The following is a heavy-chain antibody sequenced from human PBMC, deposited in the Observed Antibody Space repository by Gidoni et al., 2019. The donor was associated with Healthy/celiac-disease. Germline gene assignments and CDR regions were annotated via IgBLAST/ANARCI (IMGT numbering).Heavy chain of an antibody. CDR3: AKDTLYEAYYGMDV. CDR2: ISWNSGSI. D-gene: IGHD2-8*01. J-gene: IGHJ6*02. V-gene: IGHV3-9*01. Sequence: EVQLVESGGGLVQPGRSLRLSCAASGFTFDDYAMHWVRQAPGKGLEWVSGISWNSGSIGYADSVKGRFAISRDNAKNSLYLQMNSLRAEDTALYYCAKDTLYEAYYGMDVWGQGTTFTVSS. CDR1: GFTFDDYA.